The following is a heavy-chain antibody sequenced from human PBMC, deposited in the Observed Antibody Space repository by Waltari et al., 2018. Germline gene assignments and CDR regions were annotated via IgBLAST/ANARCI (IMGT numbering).Heavy chain of an antibody. D-gene: IGHD2-21*02. CDR1: GGSISSTNSY. J-gene: IGHJ5*02. V-gene: IGHV4-39*01. CDR2: IYYSGNT. Sequence: QLRLQESGPGLVKPSDPLSLTCTVPGGSISSTNSYWGWIRQPPGKGLEWIGSIYYSGNTYYNPSLKSRVTMSADTSKNQFSLKLSSVTAADTAVYYCARHQDWVVVSATWFDPWGQGTLVTVSS. CDR3: ARHQDWVVVSATWFDP.